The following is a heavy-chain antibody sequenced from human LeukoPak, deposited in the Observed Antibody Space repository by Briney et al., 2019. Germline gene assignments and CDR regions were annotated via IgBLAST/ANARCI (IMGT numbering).Heavy chain of an antibody. Sequence: GGSLRLSCAASGFTFSSYAMSWVRQAPGKGLEWVSAIRGSGGSTYYADSVKGRFTISRDNSKNTLYLQMNSLRAEDTAVYYCAKDSSAPYYYDSSGYYTGTIDYWGQGTLVTVSS. CDR1: GFTFSSYA. CDR2: IRGSGGST. D-gene: IGHD3-22*01. CDR3: AKDSSAPYYYDSSGYYTGTIDY. J-gene: IGHJ4*02. V-gene: IGHV3-23*01.